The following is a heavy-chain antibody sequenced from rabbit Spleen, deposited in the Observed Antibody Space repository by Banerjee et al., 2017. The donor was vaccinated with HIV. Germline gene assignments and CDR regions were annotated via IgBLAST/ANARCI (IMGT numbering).Heavy chain of an antibody. CDR1: GVSFSGSSY. D-gene: IGHD8-1*01. CDR2: IDIGSSGFT. V-gene: IGHV1S40*01. J-gene: IGHJ6*01. Sequence: QSLEESGGDLVKPGAYLTLTCTASGVSFSGSSYMCWVRQAPGKGLEWIVCIDIGSSGFTYFATWAKGRFTISKTSSTTVTLQMTRLTAADTATYFCARDTGSSFSSYGMDLWGPGTLVTVS. CDR3: ARDTGSSFSSYGMDL.